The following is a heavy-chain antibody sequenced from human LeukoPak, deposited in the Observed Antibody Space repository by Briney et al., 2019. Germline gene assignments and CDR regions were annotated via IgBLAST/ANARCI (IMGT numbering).Heavy chain of an antibody. V-gene: IGHV3-30-3*02. CDR1: GFTFSSYA. CDR3: AKNYRSAAAGPFDY. D-gene: IGHD6-13*01. CDR2: ISYDGSNK. Sequence: GGPLRLSCAASGFTFSSYAMHWVRQAPGKGLEWVAVISYDGSNKYYADSVKGRFTISRDNSKNTLYLQMNSLRAEDTAVYYCAKNYRSAAAGPFDYWGQGTLVTVSS. J-gene: IGHJ4*02.